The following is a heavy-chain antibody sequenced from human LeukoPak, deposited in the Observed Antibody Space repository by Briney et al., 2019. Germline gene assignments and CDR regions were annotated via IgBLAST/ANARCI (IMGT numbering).Heavy chain of an antibody. Sequence: ASVKVSCKASGGTFSSYAISWVRQAPGQGLEWMGGIIPIFGTANYAQKFQGRVTITADESTSTAYMELSSLRSEDTAVYYCARSLVSVVATNFNYYYYYGMDVWGQGTTVTVSS. CDR2: IIPIFGTA. V-gene: IGHV1-69*13. D-gene: IGHD5-12*01. J-gene: IGHJ6*02. CDR3: ARSLVSVVATNFNYYYYYGMDV. CDR1: GGTFSSYA.